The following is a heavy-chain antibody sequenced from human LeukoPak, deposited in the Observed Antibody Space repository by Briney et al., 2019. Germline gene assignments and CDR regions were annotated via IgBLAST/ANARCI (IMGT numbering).Heavy chain of an antibody. CDR1: GFTFSSYG. V-gene: IGHV3-30*18. CDR3: AKDWGINGSYYYFDY. D-gene: IGHD1-26*01. CDR2: ISYDGSNK. Sequence: PGGSLRLSCAASGFTFSSYGMHWVRQAPGKGLEWVAVISYDGSNKYYADSVKGRFTISRDNSKNTLYPQMNSLRAEDTAVYYCAKDWGINGSYYYFDYWGQGTLVTVSS. J-gene: IGHJ4*02.